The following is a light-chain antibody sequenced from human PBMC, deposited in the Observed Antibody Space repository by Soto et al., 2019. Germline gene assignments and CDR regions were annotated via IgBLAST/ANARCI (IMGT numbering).Light chain of an antibody. CDR2: EVT. Sequence: QSALTQPPSASGSPGQSLTISCTGTSSDVGFYNFDSWYQQRPGKAPNLVIYEVTKRPSGVPDRFSVSKSGSTASLTVSGLQADEEADYYCASYAGTRLFVFGSGTKVTVL. V-gene: IGLV2-8*01. CDR1: SSDVGFYNF. J-gene: IGLJ1*01. CDR3: ASYAGTRLFV.